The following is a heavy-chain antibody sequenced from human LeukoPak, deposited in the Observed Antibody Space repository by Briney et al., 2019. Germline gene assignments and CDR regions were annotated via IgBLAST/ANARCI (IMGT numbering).Heavy chain of an antibody. Sequence: SETLSLTCTVSGGSISSSNWWSWVRQPPGKGLEWIGEIYHSGSTNYNPSLKSRVTISVDKSTNQFSLKLSSVTAADTAVYYCARVSRGTQVDYWGQGTLVTVSS. CDR1: GGSISSSNW. V-gene: IGHV4-4*02. CDR2: IYHSGST. J-gene: IGHJ4*02. CDR3: ARVSRGTQVDY. D-gene: IGHD3-16*01.